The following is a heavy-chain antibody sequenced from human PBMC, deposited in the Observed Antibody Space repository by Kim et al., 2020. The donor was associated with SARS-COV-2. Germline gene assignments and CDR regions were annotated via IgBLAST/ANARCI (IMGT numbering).Heavy chain of an antibody. J-gene: IGHJ2*01. Sequence: GGSLRLSCAASGFTFSSYGMHWVRQAPGKGLEWVAVIWYDGSNKYYADSVKGRFTISRDNSKNTLYLQMNSLRAEDTAVYYCARGDCSSTRCYVGWYFDLWGRGTLVTVSS. CDR2: IWYDGSNK. D-gene: IGHD2-2*01. CDR1: GFTFSSYG. V-gene: IGHV3-33*01. CDR3: ARGDCSSTRCYVGWYFDL.